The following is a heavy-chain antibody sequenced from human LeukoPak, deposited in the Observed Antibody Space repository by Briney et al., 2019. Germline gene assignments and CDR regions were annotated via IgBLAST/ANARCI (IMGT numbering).Heavy chain of an antibody. CDR1: AYSISSGYY. J-gene: IGHJ5*02. Sequence: SETLSLTYTVSAYSISSGYYWGWIRQPPGKGLEWIGSIFHTGNTYCNPSLESRVTISVDTSKNQFSLKLSSVTAADTAVYYCARVLTTIFGVVKIGWFDPWGQGILVTVSS. V-gene: IGHV4-38-2*02. CDR3: ARVLTTIFGVVKIGWFDP. D-gene: IGHD3-3*01. CDR2: IFHTGNT.